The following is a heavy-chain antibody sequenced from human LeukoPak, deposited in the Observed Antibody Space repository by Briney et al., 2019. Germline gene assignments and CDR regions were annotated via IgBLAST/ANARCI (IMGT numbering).Heavy chain of an antibody. CDR3: ARSVQDFWSGHNWFDP. CDR1: GGSISSHY. Sequence: PSETLSLTCTVSGGSISSHYWSWIRQPPGKGLEWIGYIYYSGSTNYNPSLKSRVTMSVDTSKNQFSLKLSSVTAADTAVYYCARSVQDFWSGHNWFDPWGQGTLVTVSS. D-gene: IGHD3-3*01. J-gene: IGHJ5*02. CDR2: IYYSGST. V-gene: IGHV4-59*11.